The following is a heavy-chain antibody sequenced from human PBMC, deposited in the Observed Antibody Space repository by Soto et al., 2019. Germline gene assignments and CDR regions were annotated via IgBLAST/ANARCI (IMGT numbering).Heavy chain of an antibody. CDR3: ASIDSTLSESFDP. Sequence: ASVKVSWKASGYTFTSYGISWVRQAPEQGLEWMGWISAYNGNTNYAQKLQSRVTMTTDTSTSTAYMELRSLRSDDTAVYYCASIDSTLSESFDPWAQRTLVTVSS. D-gene: IGHD3-22*01. V-gene: IGHV1-18*01. CDR1: GYTFTSYG. CDR2: ISAYNGNT. J-gene: IGHJ5*02.